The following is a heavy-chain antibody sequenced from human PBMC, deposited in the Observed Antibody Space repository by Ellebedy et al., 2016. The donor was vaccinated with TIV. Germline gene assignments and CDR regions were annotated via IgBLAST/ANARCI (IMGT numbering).Heavy chain of an antibody. CDR2: INGDGSST. CDR1: GFAFSSYW. V-gene: IGHV3-74*01. Sequence: GESLKISCAASGFAFSSYWMHWVRQAPGKGLVWVSRINGDGSSTNYADSVKGRFSISRDNAKNTLYLQMNGLRAEDTAVYYCAPLGGFCSGDSCGPGYWGQGTLVTVSS. D-gene: IGHD2-15*01. CDR3: APLGGFCSGDSCGPGY. J-gene: IGHJ4*02.